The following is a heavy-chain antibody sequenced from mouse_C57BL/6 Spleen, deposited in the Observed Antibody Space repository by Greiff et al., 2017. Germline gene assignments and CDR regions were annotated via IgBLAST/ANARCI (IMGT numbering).Heavy chain of an antibody. Sequence: EVKLVESGEGLVKPGGSLKLSCAASGFTFSSYAMSWVRQTPEKRLEWVAYISSGGDYIYYADTVKGRFTISRDNARNTLYLQMSRLKSEDTAMYYCTRDDYGFAYWGQGTLVTVSA. CDR3: TRDDYGFAY. V-gene: IGHV5-9-1*02. J-gene: IGHJ3*01. CDR2: ISSGGDYI. D-gene: IGHD2-4*01. CDR1: GFTFSSYA.